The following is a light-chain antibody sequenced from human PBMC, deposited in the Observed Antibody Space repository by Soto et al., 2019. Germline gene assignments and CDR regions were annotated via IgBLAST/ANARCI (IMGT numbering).Light chain of an antibody. V-gene: IGLV2-8*01. Sequence: QSALTQPPSASGSPGQSVTISCTGTSSDVGAYDYVSWYQQHPGKAPKLMIYEINKRPSGVPDRFSGSKSGNTASLTVSGLQAEDEADYYCSSFAGSNTFPYVFGTGTKLTV. CDR2: EIN. J-gene: IGLJ1*01. CDR3: SSFAGSNTFPYV. CDR1: SSDVGAYDY.